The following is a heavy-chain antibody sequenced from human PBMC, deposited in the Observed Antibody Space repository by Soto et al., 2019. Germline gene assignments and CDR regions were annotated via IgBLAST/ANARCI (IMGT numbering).Heavy chain of an antibody. V-gene: IGHV5-10-1*01. CDR2: IDPSDSYT. J-gene: IGHJ6*02. CDR1: GYSFTSYC. D-gene: IGHD6-13*01. Sequence: GESLKISCKGSGYSFTSYCISWVRQMHGKGLEWMGRIDPSDSYTNYSPSFQGYVTISADKSISTAYLQWISLKASDTAIYYCSRSDSIWFVDVWGQGTTVTVSS. CDR3: SRSDSIWFVDV.